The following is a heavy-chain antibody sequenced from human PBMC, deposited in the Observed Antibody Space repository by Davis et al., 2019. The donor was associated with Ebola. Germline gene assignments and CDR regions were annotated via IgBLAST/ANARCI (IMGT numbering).Heavy chain of an antibody. CDR2: IWYDGSNK. Sequence: PGGSLRLSCAASGFTFNKYGMHWVRQAPGKGLEWVAVIWYDGSNKYYADSVKGRFTISRDNSKNTLYLQMNSLRAEDTAVYYCAKDRQLLLLDYWGQGTLVTVSS. CDR1: GFTFNKYG. V-gene: IGHV3-33*06. D-gene: IGHD2-15*01. CDR3: AKDRQLLLLDY. J-gene: IGHJ4*02.